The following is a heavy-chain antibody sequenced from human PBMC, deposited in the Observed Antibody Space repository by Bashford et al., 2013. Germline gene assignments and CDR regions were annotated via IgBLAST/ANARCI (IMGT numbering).Heavy chain of an antibody. D-gene: IGHD3-3*01. CDR1: GYTFTSYD. CDR3: ARSSYDFWSGSAYYYGMDV. CDR2: MNPNSGNT. J-gene: IGHJ6*02. Sequence: ASVKVSCKASGYTFTSYDINWVRQATGQGLEWMGWMNPNSGNTGYAQKFQGRVTMTRNTSISTAYMELSSLRSEDTAVYYCARSSYDFWSGSAYYYGMDVWGQGTTVTVSS. V-gene: IGHV1-8*01.